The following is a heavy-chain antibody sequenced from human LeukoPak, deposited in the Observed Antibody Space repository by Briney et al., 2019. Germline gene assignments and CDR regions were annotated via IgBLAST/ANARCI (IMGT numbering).Heavy chain of an antibody. Sequence: SQTLSLTCAISGDIITGNSIVWNWIRQSPSRGLEWLGRTYYWTRWYNDYAMSVESRITINPDTSKNQFSLHLKSVTPDDTAIYFCARDIRNGAAFDHWGQGTLVTVSS. J-gene: IGHJ4*02. D-gene: IGHD1-1*01. CDR3: ARDIRNGAAFDH. V-gene: IGHV6-1*01. CDR1: GDIITGNSIV. CDR2: TYYWTRWYN.